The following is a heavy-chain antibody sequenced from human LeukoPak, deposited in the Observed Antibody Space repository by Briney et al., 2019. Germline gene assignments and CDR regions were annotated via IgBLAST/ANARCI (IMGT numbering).Heavy chain of an antibody. V-gene: IGHV6-1*01. Sequence: SPTLSLTCAISGDSVSINSADWKWLRQSPSRGLEWLGSTYYRSKWYNVYAVSVKSRITINPDPSRNQFSLQLNSVTPEDTAVYYCARGGSGWYVSVFDPWGQGTLVTVSS. J-gene: IGHJ5*02. CDR1: GDSVSINSAD. D-gene: IGHD6-13*01. CDR3: ARGGSGWYVSVFDP. CDR2: TYYRSKWYN.